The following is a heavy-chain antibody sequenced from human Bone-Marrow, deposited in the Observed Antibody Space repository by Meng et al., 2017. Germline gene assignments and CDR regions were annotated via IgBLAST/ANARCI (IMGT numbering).Heavy chain of an antibody. D-gene: IGHD3-10*01. V-gene: IGHV1-18*01. CDR2: ISAYNGNT. J-gene: IGHJ6*02. Sequence: ASVKVSCKASGYTFTSYGISWVRQAPGQGLEWMGWISAYNGNTNYAQKLQGRVTMTTDTSTSTAYMELRSLRSDDTAVYYCARDQLGSPWFGELLYLETYYGMDVWGQGTTVTVSS. CDR3: ARDQLGSPWFGELLYLETYYGMDV. CDR1: GYTFTSYG.